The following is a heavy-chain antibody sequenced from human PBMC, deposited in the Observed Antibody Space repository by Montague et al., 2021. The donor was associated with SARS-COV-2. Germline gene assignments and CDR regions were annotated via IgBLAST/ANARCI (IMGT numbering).Heavy chain of an antibody. D-gene: IGHD6-13*01. V-gene: IGHV4-39*07. J-gene: IGHJ6*02. CDR1: GGSISSSSYY. Sequence: SETLSLTSTVSGGSISSSSYYWGWIREPPGKGLEWIGSIYYSGSTYYXPCLKSRVTISVDTSKNQFSLKLSSVTAADTAVYYCARVGRQQLVRLSGMDVWGQGTTVTVSS. CDR2: IYYSGST. CDR3: ARVGRQQLVRLSGMDV.